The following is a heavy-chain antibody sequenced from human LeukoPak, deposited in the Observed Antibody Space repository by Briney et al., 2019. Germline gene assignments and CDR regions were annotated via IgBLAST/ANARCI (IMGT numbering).Heavy chain of an antibody. D-gene: IGHD6-13*01. CDR1: GFTFSSHG. Sequence: GGTLRLSCAASGFTFSSHGMNWVRQAPGKGLEWVSGIRGDGVTTYYADSLKGRFTISRDNAENSLYLQMNSLRAEDTAVYYCARDGSAEDAFDIWGQGTMVTVSS. CDR2: IRGDGVTT. CDR3: ARDGSAEDAFDI. J-gene: IGHJ3*02. V-gene: IGHV3-21*01.